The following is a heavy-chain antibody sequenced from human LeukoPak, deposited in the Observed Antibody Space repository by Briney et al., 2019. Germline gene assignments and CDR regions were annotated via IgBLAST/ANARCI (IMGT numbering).Heavy chain of an antibody. CDR1: GFTFSSYG. J-gene: IGHJ6*02. V-gene: IGHV3-33*01. D-gene: IGHD6-13*01. CDR2: IWYDGSNK. Sequence: GGSLRLSCAASGFTFSSYGMHWVRQAPGKGLEWVAVIWYDGSNKYYADSVKGRFTISRDNSKNTLYLQMNSLRAEDTAVYYCARDSSSSQDDYYYYGMDVWGQGTTVTVSS. CDR3: ARDSSSSQDDYYYYGMDV.